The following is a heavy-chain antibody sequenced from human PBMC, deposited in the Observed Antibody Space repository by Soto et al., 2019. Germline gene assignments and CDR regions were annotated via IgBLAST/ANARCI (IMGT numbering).Heavy chain of an antibody. J-gene: IGHJ6*02. D-gene: IGHD2-21*02. CDR1: GDSINSTY. V-gene: IGHV4-59*01. CDR2: MYNTGST. Sequence: SETLSLTCSVSGDSINSTYWSWIRQPPGKGLEWIGYMYNTGSTVYNPSFKSRVTISVDASKNQFSLKLNSVTAADTAVYYCARDLWGYCGTDCYPLDVWGQGTTVTVSS. CDR3: ARDLWGYCGTDCYPLDV.